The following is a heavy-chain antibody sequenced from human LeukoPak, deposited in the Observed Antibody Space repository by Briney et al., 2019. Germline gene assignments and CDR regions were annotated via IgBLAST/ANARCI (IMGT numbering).Heavy chain of an antibody. D-gene: IGHD4-23*01. CDR1: GFIFSNFD. V-gene: IGHV3-23*01. Sequence: PGGSLRLSCATSGFIFSNFDMSWVRQAPGKGLEWVSGISGSGDRTYYADSVKGRLTISRDNTKNTVYLQMNSVRAEDTAVYYCAKETRYGDNPLYYHYYMDIWGKGTTVTISS. CDR2: ISGSGDRT. CDR3: AKETRYGDNPLYYHYYMDI. J-gene: IGHJ6*03.